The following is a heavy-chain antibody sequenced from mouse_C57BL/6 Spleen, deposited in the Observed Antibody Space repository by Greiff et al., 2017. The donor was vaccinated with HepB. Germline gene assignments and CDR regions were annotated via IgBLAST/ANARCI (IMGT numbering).Heavy chain of an antibody. D-gene: IGHD1-1*01. CDR1: GYTFTSYW. Sequence: VQLQQSGAELVKPGASVKLSCKASGYTFTSYWMHWVKQRPGRGLEWIGRIDPNSGGTKYNEKFKSKATLTVDKPSSTAYMQLSSLTSEDSAVYYCAGGAYYGSSYVGAMDYWGQGTSVTVSS. V-gene: IGHV1-72*01. CDR2: IDPNSGGT. CDR3: AGGAYYGSSYVGAMDY. J-gene: IGHJ4*01.